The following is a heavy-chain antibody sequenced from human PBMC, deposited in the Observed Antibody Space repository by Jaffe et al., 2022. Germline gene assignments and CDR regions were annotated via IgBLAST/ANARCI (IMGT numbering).Heavy chain of an antibody. D-gene: IGHD2-21*02. J-gene: IGHJ3*02. V-gene: IGHV3-66*02. CDR1: GFTVSSNY. CDR3: ATSAGGVVTAMDAFDI. CDR2: IYSGGST. Sequence: EVQLVESGGGLVQPGGSLRLSCAASGFTVSSNYMSWVRQAPGKGLEWVSVIYSGGSTYYADSVKGRFTISRDNSKNTLYLQMNSLRAEDTAVYYCATSAGGVVTAMDAFDIWGQGTMVTVSS.